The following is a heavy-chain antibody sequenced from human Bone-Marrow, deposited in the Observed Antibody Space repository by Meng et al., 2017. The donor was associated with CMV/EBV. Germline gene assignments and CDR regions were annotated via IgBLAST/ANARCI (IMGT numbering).Heavy chain of an antibody. Sequence: SETLSLTCAVSGGSISSSNWWSWVRQPPGKGLEWIGEIYHSGSTNYNPSLKSRVTISVDKSKNQFSLKLSSVTAADTAVYYCAKVPTHCSSTSCYMSYYGMDVWGQGTTVTVSS. J-gene: IGHJ6*02. D-gene: IGHD2-2*02. CDR1: GGSISSSNW. CDR2: IYHSGST. CDR3: AKVPTHCSSTSCYMSYYGMDV. V-gene: IGHV4-4*02.